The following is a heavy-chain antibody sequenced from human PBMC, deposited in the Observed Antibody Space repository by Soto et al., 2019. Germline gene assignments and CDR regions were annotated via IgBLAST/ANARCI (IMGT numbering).Heavy chain of an antibody. D-gene: IGHD3-10*01. Sequence: EVQLVESGGGLVQPGESLRLSCATSGFTFSNYWMHWVRLAPGMGLVWVSRISGDGTTTTYADSVRGRFTISRDNAKNTLYLQMNSLRAEDTAVYFCARDPVASTYGQDFFDFWGQGTLVTVSS. CDR1: GFTFSNYW. CDR3: ARDPVASTYGQDFFDF. V-gene: IGHV3-74*01. CDR2: ISGDGTTT. J-gene: IGHJ4*02.